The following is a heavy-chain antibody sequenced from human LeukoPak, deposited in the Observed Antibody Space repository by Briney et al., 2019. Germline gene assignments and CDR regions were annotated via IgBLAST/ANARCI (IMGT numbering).Heavy chain of an antibody. CDR1: GGTFSSYA. CDR3: ARVPSSGGYHDY. Sequence: SVKVSCKASGGTFSSYAISWVRQAPGQGLEWMGRIILILGIANYAQKFQGRLTITADKSTSTAYMELSSLRSEDTAVYYCARVPSSGGYHDYWGQGTLVTVSS. D-gene: IGHD5-12*01. CDR2: IILILGIA. J-gene: IGHJ4*02. V-gene: IGHV1-69*04.